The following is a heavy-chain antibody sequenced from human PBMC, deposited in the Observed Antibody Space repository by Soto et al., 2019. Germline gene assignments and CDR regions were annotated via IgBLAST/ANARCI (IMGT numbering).Heavy chain of an antibody. Sequence: QVQLVQSGAEVKKPGASVKVSCKASGYTFTSYGISWVRQAPGQWLEWMGWISAYNGNTNYAQKPNGRVTMTTDTSTSTAYVDVRRLRSDDTAVHYRAREIKAIAVEPAAAYSYSMDVRGQGPTVTVAS. V-gene: IGHV1-18*04. J-gene: IGHJ6*02. CDR2: ISAYNGNT. D-gene: IGHD2-2*01. CDR1: GYTFTSYG. CDR3: AREIKAIAVEPAAAYSYSMDV.